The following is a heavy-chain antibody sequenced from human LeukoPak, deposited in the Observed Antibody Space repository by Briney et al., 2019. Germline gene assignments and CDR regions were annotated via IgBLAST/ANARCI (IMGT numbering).Heavy chain of an antibody. CDR1: GFTFSSYA. J-gene: IGHJ4*02. CDR3: TTGDFWSGDLF. Sequence: GGSLRLSCAASGFTFSSYAMSWVRQAPGKGLEWVGRIKSKTDGGTTDYAAPVKGRFTISRDDSKNTLYLQMNSLKTEDTAVYYCTTGDFWSGDLFWGQGTLVTVSS. V-gene: IGHV3-15*01. D-gene: IGHD3-3*01. CDR2: IKSKTDGGTT.